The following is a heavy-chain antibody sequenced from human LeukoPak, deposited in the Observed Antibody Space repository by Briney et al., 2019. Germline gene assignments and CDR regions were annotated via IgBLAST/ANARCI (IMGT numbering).Heavy chain of an antibody. Sequence: ASVKVSCKASGYTFTSYYIHWVRQAPGQGHEWMGIINPIVGSTSYAQKFPGRVTMTRDMSTSTVYMELNSLSCEHTAVHYFARGAPYYAFWSGYYTSESFVDYWGQGTLVTVSS. V-gene: IGHV1-46*01. J-gene: IGHJ4*02. CDR3: ARGAPYYAFWSGYYTSESFVDY. CDR1: GYTFTSYY. D-gene: IGHD3-3*01. CDR2: INPIVGST.